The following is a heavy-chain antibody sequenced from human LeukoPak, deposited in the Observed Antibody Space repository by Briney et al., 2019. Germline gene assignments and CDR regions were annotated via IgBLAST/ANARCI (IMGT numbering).Heavy chain of an antibody. V-gene: IGHV1-69*01. J-gene: IGHJ4*02. CDR3: ARDQTSSPKRIAARGGFDY. CDR1: GGTFSSYA. D-gene: IGHD6-6*01. Sequence: GSSVKVSCKASGGTFSSYAISWVRQAPGQGLEWMGGIIPIFGTANYAQKFQGRVTITADESTSTAYMELSSLRSEDTAVYYCARDQTSSPKRIAARGGFDYWGQGTLVTVSS. CDR2: IIPIFGTA.